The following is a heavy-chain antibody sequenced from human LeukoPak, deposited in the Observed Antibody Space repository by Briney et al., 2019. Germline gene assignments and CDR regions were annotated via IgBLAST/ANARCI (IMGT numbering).Heavy chain of an antibody. V-gene: IGHV3-48*01. CDR2: ISPWSDTI. CDR1: GFTFSTHG. J-gene: IGHJ2*01. CDR3: ARVRGPTVTTWYFDL. D-gene: IGHD4-17*01. Sequence: GGSLRLSCGASGFTFSTHGMIWVRQAPGKGLEWASYISPWSDTIYYADSVKGRFTISRDDARNSLYLQMHSLRAGDTAVYYCARVRGPTVTTWYFDLWGRGTLVTVSS.